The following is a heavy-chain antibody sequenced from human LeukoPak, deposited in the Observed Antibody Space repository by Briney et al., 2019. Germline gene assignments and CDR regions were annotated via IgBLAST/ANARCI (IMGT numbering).Heavy chain of an antibody. CDR1: GYTFTSYA. J-gene: IGHJ1*01. CDR2: INTNTGNP. CDR3: ARGYSSSWYSGTEH. Sequence: ASVKVSCKASGYTFTSYAMNWVRQAPGQGLEWMRWINTNTGNPTYAQGFTGRFVFSLDTSVSTAYLQISSLKAEDTAVYYCARGYSSSWYSGTEHWGQGTLVTVSS. D-gene: IGHD6-13*01. V-gene: IGHV7-4-1*02.